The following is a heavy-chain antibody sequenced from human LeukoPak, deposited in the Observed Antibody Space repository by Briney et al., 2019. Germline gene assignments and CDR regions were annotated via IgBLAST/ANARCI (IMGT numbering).Heavy chain of an antibody. J-gene: IGHJ4*02. CDR3: APLGYCSGGSCQGLVY. V-gene: IGHV3-66*01. Sequence: GGSLRLSCAASGFTVSSNYMSWVRQAPGKGLEWVSVIYSGGSTYYADSVKGRFTISRDDSKNTLYLQMNSLRAEDTAVYYCAPLGYCSGGSCQGLVYWGQGTLVTVSS. D-gene: IGHD2-15*01. CDR2: IYSGGST. CDR1: GFTVSSNY.